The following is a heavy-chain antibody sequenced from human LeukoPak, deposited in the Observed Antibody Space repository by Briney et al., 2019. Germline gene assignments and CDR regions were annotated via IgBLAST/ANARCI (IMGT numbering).Heavy chain of an antibody. J-gene: IGHJ6*02. CDR1: GYIFTDYY. V-gene: IGHV1/OR15-1*04. CDR3: ARDRLEDRYYYYYGMDV. D-gene: IGHD1-1*01. Sequence: GSSVKVSCKASGYIFTDYYMHWVRQAPGQELGWMGRINPNSGGTNYAQKFQGRVTMTRDTSISTVYMELSSLRSEDTAVYYCARDRLEDRYYYYYGMDVWGQGTTVTVSS. CDR2: INPNSGGT.